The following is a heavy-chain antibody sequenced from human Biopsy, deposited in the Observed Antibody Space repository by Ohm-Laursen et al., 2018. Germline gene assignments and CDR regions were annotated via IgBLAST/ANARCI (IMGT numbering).Heavy chain of an antibody. J-gene: IGHJ5*01. Sequence: SLRLSCAASGFTFSNYAMSWVRQAPRKGLEWVSTITSSGGSTYFADSVKGRFTISRDHSKNRLYLQMNSLRGEDTAVYYCAKQGATILSSFDSWGQGTLVTVSS. D-gene: IGHD3-9*01. CDR2: ITSSGGST. CDR1: GFTFSNYA. CDR3: AKQGATILSSFDS. V-gene: IGHV3-23*01.